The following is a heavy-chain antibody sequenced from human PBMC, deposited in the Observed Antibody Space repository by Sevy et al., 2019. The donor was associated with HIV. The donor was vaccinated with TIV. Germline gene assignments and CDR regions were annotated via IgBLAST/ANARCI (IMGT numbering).Heavy chain of an antibody. J-gene: IGHJ4*02. Sequence: GESLKISCTASGFTFSSYEMNWVRQAPGKGLEWVSYISNSGSTIHYSDSVKGRFTISRDNAKNSLYLQMNSLRAEDTAVYYWARDLPPSATSVPHFDYWGRGTLVTVSS. CDR3: ARDLPPSATSVPHFDY. CDR1: GFTFSSYE. V-gene: IGHV3-48*03. CDR2: ISNSGSTI. D-gene: IGHD4-17*01.